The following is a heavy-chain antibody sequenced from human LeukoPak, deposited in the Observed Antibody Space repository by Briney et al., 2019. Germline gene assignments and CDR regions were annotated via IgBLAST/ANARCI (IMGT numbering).Heavy chain of an antibody. V-gene: IGHV3-23*01. CDR3: ARDSGSYFDY. CDR1: GFTFTNYA. Sequence: GGSLRLSCEASGFTFTNYAMAWVRQAPGKGLEWVSAMSGSGGLTYYADSVKGRFTISRDNSKNTLYLQMNSLRAEDTAVYYCARDSGSYFDYWGQGTLVTVSS. J-gene: IGHJ4*02. CDR2: MSGSGGLT.